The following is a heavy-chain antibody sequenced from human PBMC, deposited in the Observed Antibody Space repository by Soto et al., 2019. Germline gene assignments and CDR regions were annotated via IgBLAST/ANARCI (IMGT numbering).Heavy chain of an antibody. J-gene: IGHJ6*02. CDR2: INADYGNT. Sequence: QAQLVQSGAEVKKPGASVKVSCKASGYTFYSHSISWVLQAPGQGLEWMGRINADYGNTQYAQKFRGRVTMTTDTSTTTLYMELTNLRSDDTAVYYCARCRQGDNYYGMDVWGQGTTVTVSS. CDR1: GYTFYSHS. D-gene: IGHD1-26*01. V-gene: IGHV1-18*01. CDR3: ARCRQGDNYYGMDV.